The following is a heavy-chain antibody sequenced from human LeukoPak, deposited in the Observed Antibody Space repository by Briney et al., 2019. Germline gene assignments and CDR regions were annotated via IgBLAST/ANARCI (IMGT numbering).Heavy chain of an antibody. Sequence: SETLSLTCTVSGGSISSSSYYWGWIRQPPGKGLEWIGSIYYSGSTYYNPSLKSRVTISVDTSKNQFSLKLSSVTAADTAVYYCAKLDSNYYYYYGMDVWGRGTTVTVSS. CDR2: IYYSGST. J-gene: IGHJ6*02. CDR3: AKLDSNYYYYYGMDV. D-gene: IGHD4-11*01. V-gene: IGHV4-39*01. CDR1: GGSISSSSYY.